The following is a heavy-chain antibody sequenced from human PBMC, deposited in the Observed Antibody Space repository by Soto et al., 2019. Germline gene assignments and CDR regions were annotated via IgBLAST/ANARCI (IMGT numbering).Heavy chain of an antibody. Sequence: QLQLQESGPGLVKPSETLSLTCTVSDGSISSYYWSWIRQPPGKGLEWIGYVYSNGDTSFNPSLKGRVTMSVDTSRNRFSLRLNTVTAAGTAVYYCARRITWEPHFDLWGRGTLVTVSS. CDR2: VYSNGDT. V-gene: IGHV4-4*08. CDR1: DGSISSYY. CDR3: ARRITWEPHFDL. J-gene: IGHJ2*01. D-gene: IGHD1-20*01.